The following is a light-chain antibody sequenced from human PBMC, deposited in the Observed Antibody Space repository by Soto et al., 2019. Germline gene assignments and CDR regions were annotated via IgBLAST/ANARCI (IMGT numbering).Light chain of an antibody. Sequence: DIVWTQSPGTLSLSPGERATLSCRASQSVSSSYLAWYQQKPGQAPRLLIYGASSRATGIPDRFSGSGSGTDFTLTISRLEPEDFAVYYCQQYGSSRTFGQGTKV. V-gene: IGKV3-20*01. J-gene: IGKJ1*01. CDR1: QSVSSSY. CDR2: GAS. CDR3: QQYGSSRT.